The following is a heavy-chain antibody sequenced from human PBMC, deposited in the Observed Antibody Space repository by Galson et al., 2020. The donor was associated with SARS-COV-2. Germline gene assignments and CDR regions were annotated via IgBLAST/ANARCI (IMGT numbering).Heavy chain of an antibody. Sequence: ASVKVSCKASGYTFTSYGISWVRQAPGQGLEWMGWISAYNGNTNYAQKLQGRVTMTTDTSTSTAYMELRSLRSDDTAVYYCAREGVYVQLHYYYYYGMDVWGQGTTVTVSS. CDR3: AREGVYVQLHYYYYYGMDV. CDR2: ISAYNGNT. D-gene: IGHD3-16*01. V-gene: IGHV1-18*01. CDR1: GYTFTSYG. J-gene: IGHJ6*02.